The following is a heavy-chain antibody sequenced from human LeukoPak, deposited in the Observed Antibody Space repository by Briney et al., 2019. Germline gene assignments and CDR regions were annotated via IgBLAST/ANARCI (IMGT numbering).Heavy chain of an antibody. V-gene: IGHV3-9*01. CDR2: ISWNSGSI. J-gene: IGHJ4*02. Sequence: PGGSLRLSCAASGFTFDDYAMHWVRQAPGKGLEWVSGISWNSGSIGYADSVKGRFTISRDNAKNSLYLQMNSLRAEDTAVYYCARDLGGEMATIFALTYWGQGTLVTVSS. D-gene: IGHD5-24*01. CDR3: ARDLGGEMATIFALTY. CDR1: GFTFDDYA.